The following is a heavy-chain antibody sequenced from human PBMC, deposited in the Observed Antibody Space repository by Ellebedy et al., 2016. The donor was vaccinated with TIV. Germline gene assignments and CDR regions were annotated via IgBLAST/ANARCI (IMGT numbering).Heavy chain of an antibody. CDR2: ISSSSTTI. V-gene: IGHV3-48*02. D-gene: IGHD5-18*01. Sequence: GESLKISCAASGFTFSNYSINWVRQAPGKGLEWVSYISSSSTTIYYADSVKGRFSISRDNAKNSLYLQMNSLRDEDTAVYYCARDLGTWIQLWLVPDGMDVWGQGTTVTVSS. CDR3: ARDLGTWIQLWLVPDGMDV. CDR1: GFTFSNYS. J-gene: IGHJ6*02.